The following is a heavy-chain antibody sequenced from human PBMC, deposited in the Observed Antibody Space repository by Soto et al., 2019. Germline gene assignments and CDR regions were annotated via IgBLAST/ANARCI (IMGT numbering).Heavy chain of an antibody. CDR2: IYHSGST. J-gene: IGHJ5*02. Sequence: ASETLSLTCAVSGGSISSGGYSWSWIRQPPGKGLEWIGYIYHSGSTYYNPSLKSRVTISVDRSKNQFSLKLSSVTAADTAVYYCARQNVLLWFGELLYWFDPWGQGTLVTVSS. D-gene: IGHD3-10*01. V-gene: IGHV4-30-2*01. CDR3: ARQNVLLWFGELLYWFDP. CDR1: GGSISSGGYS.